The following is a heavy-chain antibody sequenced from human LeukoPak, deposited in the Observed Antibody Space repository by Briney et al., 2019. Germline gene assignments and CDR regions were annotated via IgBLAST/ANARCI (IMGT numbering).Heavy chain of an antibody. V-gene: IGHV4-4*07. D-gene: IGHD3-10*01. CDR3: ARYSMVRSQKYYYYYMDV. CDR2: IYTSGST. Sequence: SETLSLTCIVSGYSITSGYYWSWIRQPAGKGLEWIGRIYTSGSTNYNPSLKSRVTMSVDTSKNQFSLKLSSVTAADTAVYYCARYSMVRSQKYYYYYMDVWGKGTTVTISS. J-gene: IGHJ6*03. CDR1: GYSITSGYY.